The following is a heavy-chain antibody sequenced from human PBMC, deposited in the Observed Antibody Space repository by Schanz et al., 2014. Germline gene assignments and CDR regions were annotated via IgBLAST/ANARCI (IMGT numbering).Heavy chain of an antibody. Sequence: EVQLMESGGGLVKPGGSLRLSCVASGFAFSSFAMTWVRQAPGRGLEWVSSISTSGTYMYIADSVKSRFTISRDNSRNTLYLQMNSLRAEDTAVYYCARDGYSVVVISPTESFDIWGQGTMVTVSP. CDR3: ARDGYSVVVISPTESFDI. D-gene: IGHD2-21*01. J-gene: IGHJ3*02. CDR2: ISTSGTYM. CDR1: GFAFSSFA. V-gene: IGHV3-21*01.